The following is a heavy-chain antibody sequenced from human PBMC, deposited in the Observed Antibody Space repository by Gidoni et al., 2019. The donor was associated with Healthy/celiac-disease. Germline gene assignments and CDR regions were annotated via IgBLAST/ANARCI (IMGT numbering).Heavy chain of an antibody. CDR3: ARDKGNYDILTGYYAY. V-gene: IGHV1-2*02. D-gene: IGHD3-9*01. J-gene: IGHJ4*02. CDR2: INPNSGGT. CDR1: GYTFTGYY. Sequence: QVQLVQSGAEGKKPGASVKVSCTASGYTFTGYYMHWVRQAPGQGLEWMGWINPNSGGTNYAQKFQGRVTMTRDTSISTAYMELSRLRSDDTAVYYCARDKGNYDILTGYYAYWGQGTLVTVSS.